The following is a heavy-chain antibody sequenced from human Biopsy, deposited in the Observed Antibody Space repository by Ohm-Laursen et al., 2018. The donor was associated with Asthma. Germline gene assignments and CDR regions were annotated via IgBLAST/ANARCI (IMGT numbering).Heavy chain of an antibody. D-gene: IGHD1-7*01. J-gene: IGHJ4*02. CDR2: INPNSGGT. CDR3: ARRGITGTTLDY. CDR1: GYTFTGYY. Sequence: GASVKAFCQASGYTFTGYYMHWVRQAPGQGIEWMGRINPNSGGTNYAQKFQGRVTMTRDTSTSTVYMELSSLRSEDTAVYYCARRGITGTTLDYWGQGTLVTVSS. V-gene: IGHV1-2*06.